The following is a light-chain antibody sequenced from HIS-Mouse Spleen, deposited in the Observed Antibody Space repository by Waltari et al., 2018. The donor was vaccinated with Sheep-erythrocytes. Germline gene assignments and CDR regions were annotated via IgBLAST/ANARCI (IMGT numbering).Light chain of an antibody. CDR2: AAS. Sequence: DIQMTQSPSSLSASVGDRVTITCRASQSISSYLTWYQQKPGKDPKLLIYAASRLKSGVPSRFSGSGSGTDFTLTISSLQPEDFATYYCQQSYSTPRTFGQGTKVEIK. CDR3: QQSYSTPRT. V-gene: IGKV1-39*01. J-gene: IGKJ1*01. CDR1: QSISSY.